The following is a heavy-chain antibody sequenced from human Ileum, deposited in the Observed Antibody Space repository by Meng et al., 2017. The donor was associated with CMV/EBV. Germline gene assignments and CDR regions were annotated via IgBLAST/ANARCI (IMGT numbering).Heavy chain of an antibody. V-gene: IGHV4-34*01. D-gene: IGHD6-13*01. Sequence: SETLSLTCAVYGGSFSGYYWSWIRQPPGKGLEWIGEINHSGSTNYNPSLKSRVTISVDTSKNQFSLKLSSVTAADTAVYYCARGGWYLDWGQGTLVTGSS. CDR3: ARGGWYLD. CDR1: GGSFSGYY. J-gene: IGHJ4*02. CDR2: INHSGST.